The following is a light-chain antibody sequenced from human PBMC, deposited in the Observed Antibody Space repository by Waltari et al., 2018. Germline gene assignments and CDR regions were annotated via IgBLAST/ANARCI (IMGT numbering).Light chain of an antibody. CDR1: SSDVGSYNY. J-gene: IGLJ2*01. CDR3: SSYMSTTTRER. Sequence: QSALTQPASVSGSPGQSITISRTGTSSDVGSYNYVPWYPQHPVKAPKLIIYDVTNPPSGFSNSFAGAKSGNTASLTISGLQAEDEADYYCSSYMSTTTRERFGGGTSLTVL. V-gene: IGLV2-14*03. CDR2: DVT.